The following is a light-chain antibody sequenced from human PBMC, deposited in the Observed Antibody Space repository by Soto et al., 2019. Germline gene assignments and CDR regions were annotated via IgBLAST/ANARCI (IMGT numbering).Light chain of an antibody. CDR2: EVS. CDR1: QSLLHSDGKTY. Sequence: IVLTQTPLSLSVTPGQPASISCKSSQSLLHSDGKTYLYWYLHKPGQPPQLLIYEVSNRFSGVPDRFSGSGSGSDFTLKSSRVEAEDVWFYYYMQSIPRPPTFGQGTKVEIK. V-gene: IGKV2D-29*01. J-gene: IGKJ1*01. CDR3: MQSIPRPPT.